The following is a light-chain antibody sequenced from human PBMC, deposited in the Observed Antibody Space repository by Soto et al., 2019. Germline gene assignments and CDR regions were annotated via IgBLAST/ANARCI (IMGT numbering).Light chain of an antibody. CDR2: EVS. CDR3: SSERRRSTVV. V-gene: IGLV2-14*01. Sequence: QSALTQPASVSGSPGQSITISCTGTGSDVGGYNYVSWYQQHPGKAPKLMIYEVSNRPSGVSNRFSASKSGNTASLTISGLQAEDEADYYCSSERRRSTVVFGGGTQLTVL. J-gene: IGLJ2*01. CDR1: GSDVGGYNY.